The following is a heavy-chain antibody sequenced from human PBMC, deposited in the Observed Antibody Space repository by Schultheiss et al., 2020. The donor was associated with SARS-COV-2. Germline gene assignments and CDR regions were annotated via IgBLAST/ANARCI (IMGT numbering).Heavy chain of an antibody. CDR3: AKGHTYYDILTGYYKGDYFDY. CDR2: ISSNGGST. J-gene: IGHJ4*02. D-gene: IGHD3-9*01. V-gene: IGHV3-64D*06. Sequence: GGSLRLSCSASGFTFSSYAMHWVRQAPGKGLEYVSAISSNGGSTYYADSVKGRFTISRDNSKNTLYLQMSSLRAEDTAVYYCAKGHTYYDILTGYYKGDYFDYWGQGTLVTVSS. CDR1: GFTFSSYA.